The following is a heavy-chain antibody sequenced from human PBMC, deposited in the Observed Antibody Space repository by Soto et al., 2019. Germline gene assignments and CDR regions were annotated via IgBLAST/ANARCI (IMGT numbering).Heavy chain of an antibody. D-gene: IGHD3-10*01. Sequence: GGSLRLSCAASGFTFSSYAMSWVRQAPGKGLEWVSAISGSGGSTYYADSVKGRFTISRDNSKNTLYLQMNSLRAEDTAVYYWAKEGTQYGSGRNWFDPWGQGTLVTVSS. V-gene: IGHV3-23*01. CDR3: AKEGTQYGSGRNWFDP. J-gene: IGHJ5*02. CDR2: ISGSGGST. CDR1: GFTFSSYA.